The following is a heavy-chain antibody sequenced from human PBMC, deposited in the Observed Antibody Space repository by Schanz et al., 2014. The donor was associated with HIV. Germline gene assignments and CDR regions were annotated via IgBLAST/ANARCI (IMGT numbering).Heavy chain of an antibody. CDR3: AIYKSGGTFPLHDAMDI. D-gene: IGHD6-19*01. Sequence: WIRQAPGKGLEWVANIQDDGSNQNYMDAVKGPFTVSRDNAKNSVLLRMNSLRVVFTAVYYSAIYKSGGTFPLHDAMDILG. CDR2: IQDDGSNQ. V-gene: IGHV3-7*01. J-gene: IGHJ6*02.